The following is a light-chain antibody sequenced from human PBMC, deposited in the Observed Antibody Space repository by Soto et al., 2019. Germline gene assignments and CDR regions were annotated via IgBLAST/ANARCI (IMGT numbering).Light chain of an antibody. CDR1: QSISSW. J-gene: IGKJ1*01. CDR2: KAS. Sequence: DIQMTQSPSTLSASVGDRVTITCRASQSISSWLAWYQQKPGKAPKLLIYKASTLQSGVPSRFSGSGSGTEFSLAISSLQADDSATYYCQRYNDNWTFGRGTKVEIK. CDR3: QRYNDNWT. V-gene: IGKV1-5*03.